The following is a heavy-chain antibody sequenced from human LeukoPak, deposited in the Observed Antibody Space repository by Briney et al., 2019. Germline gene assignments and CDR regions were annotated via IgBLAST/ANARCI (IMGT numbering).Heavy chain of an antibody. V-gene: IGHV3-23*01. CDR2: ISGSGGST. CDR1: GFTLSSYA. Sequence: GGSLRLSCAASGFTLSSYAMSWVRQAPGKGLEWVSAISGSGGSTYYADSVKGRFTISRDNSKNTLYLQMNSLRAEDTAVYYCAKVAYCSSTSCPISNFDYWGQGTLVTVSS. J-gene: IGHJ4*02. CDR3: AKVAYCSSTSCPISNFDY. D-gene: IGHD2-2*01.